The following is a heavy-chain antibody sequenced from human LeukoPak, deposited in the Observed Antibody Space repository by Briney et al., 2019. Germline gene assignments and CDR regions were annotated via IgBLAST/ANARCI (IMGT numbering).Heavy chain of an antibody. CDR3: AKYAPSDTKPTRYFDY. CDR1: GFTFTNAW. D-gene: IGHD5-18*01. CDR2: IGTPDGNE. Sequence: PGGSLRLSCAASGFTFTNAWMNWVRQAPGKGLEWVSVIGTPDGNEHYADSVGGRFTISRDNSRSMLYLQMNSLRAEDTAVYYCAKYAPSDTKPTRYFDYWGPGTLVTVSS. V-gene: IGHV3-23*01. J-gene: IGHJ4*02.